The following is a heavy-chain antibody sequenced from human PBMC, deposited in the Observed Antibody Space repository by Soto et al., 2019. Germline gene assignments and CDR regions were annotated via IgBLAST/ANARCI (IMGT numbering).Heavy chain of an antibody. Sequence: GSLRLSCAASGFTFSSYAMSWVRQAPGKGLEWVSAISGSGGSTYYADSVKGRFTISRDNSKNTLYLQMNSLRAEDTAVYYCAKDWAKDLWFGELFDYWGQGTLVTVSS. CDR1: GFTFSSYA. J-gene: IGHJ4*02. V-gene: IGHV3-23*01. CDR2: ISGSGGST. CDR3: AKDWAKDLWFGELFDY. D-gene: IGHD3-10*01.